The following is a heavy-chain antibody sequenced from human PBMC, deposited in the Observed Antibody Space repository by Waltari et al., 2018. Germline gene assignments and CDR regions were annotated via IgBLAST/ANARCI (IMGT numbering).Heavy chain of an antibody. CDR3: TSDHGLSWPLD. V-gene: IGHV3-53*01. CDR2: IYRGGET. Sequence: EVHLVESGGGLVHPGDSVRLSCAASGVIVSNNYMSWVRQPPGKGLEGVSGIYRGGETYYADSVKGRFTISRDNSKNTLDLQMNNVRAEDTAVYYCTSDHGLSWPLDWGQGTMVTVSS. J-gene: IGHJ4*02. CDR1: GVIVSNNY. D-gene: IGHD6-13*01.